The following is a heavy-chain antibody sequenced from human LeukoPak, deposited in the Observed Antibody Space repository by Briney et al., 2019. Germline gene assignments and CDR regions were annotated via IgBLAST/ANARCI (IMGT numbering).Heavy chain of an antibody. Sequence: GGSLRLSCAASGFTFSSYWMSWVRQAPGKGLEWVANIKQDGSEKYYVDSVKGRFTISRDNAKNSLYLQMNSLRAEDTAVYYCARDSGLGDYYDILTDPPGSAFDIWGQGTMVTVSS. V-gene: IGHV3-7*01. J-gene: IGHJ3*02. CDR2: IKQDGSEK. CDR1: GFTFSSYW. D-gene: IGHD3-9*01. CDR3: ARDSGLGDYYDILTDPPGSAFDI.